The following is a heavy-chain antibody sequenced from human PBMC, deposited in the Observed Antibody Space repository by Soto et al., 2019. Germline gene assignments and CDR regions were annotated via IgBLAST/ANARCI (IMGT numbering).Heavy chain of an antibody. J-gene: IGHJ6*03. D-gene: IGHD3-3*01. V-gene: IGHV4-34*01. Sequence: PSETLSLTCAVYGGSFSGYYWSWIRQPPGKGLEWIGEINHSGSTNYNPSLKSRVTISVDTSKNQFSLKLSSVTAADTAVYYCASWSGLEGVYSGSDYYYMDVWGKGNTVTVSS. CDR2: INHSGST. CDR1: GGSFSGYY. CDR3: ASWSGLEGVYSGSDYYYMDV.